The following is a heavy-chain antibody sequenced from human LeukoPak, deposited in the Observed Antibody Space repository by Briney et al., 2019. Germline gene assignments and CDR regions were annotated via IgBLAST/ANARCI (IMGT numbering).Heavy chain of an antibody. CDR3: ARAGILSGYYYYYGMDV. CDR2: INPNSGGT. Sequence: ASVKVSCKASGYTFTGYYMHWVRQAPGQGLEWMGWINPNSGGTNYAQKFQGRVTMTRDTSISTAYMELSRLRSDDTAVYYCARAGILSGYYYYYGMDVWGQGTTVTVSS. J-gene: IGHJ6*02. CDR1: GYTFTGYY. V-gene: IGHV1-2*02. D-gene: IGHD3-3*01.